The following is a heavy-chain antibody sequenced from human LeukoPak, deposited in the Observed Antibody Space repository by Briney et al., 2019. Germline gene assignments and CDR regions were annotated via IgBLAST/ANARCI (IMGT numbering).Heavy chain of an antibody. J-gene: IGHJ6*02. V-gene: IGHV1-69*13. Sequence: SVKVSCKASGGTFSSYAISWVRQARGQGLEWMGGIIPIFGTANYAQKFQGRVTITADESSSTAYMELSSLRSEDTAVYYCATVPERYCSGGSCPLFYYYYGMDVWGRGTTVTVSS. CDR2: IIPIFGTA. D-gene: IGHD2-15*01. CDR3: ATVPERYCSGGSCPLFYYYYGMDV. CDR1: GGTFSSYA.